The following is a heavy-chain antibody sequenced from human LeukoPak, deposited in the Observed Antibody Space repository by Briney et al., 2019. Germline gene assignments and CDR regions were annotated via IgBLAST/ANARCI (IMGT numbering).Heavy chain of an antibody. V-gene: IGHV3-23*01. CDR3: AKVGVSSGWYGGFYY. CDR2: ISGSGGST. D-gene: IGHD6-19*01. J-gene: IGHJ4*02. Sequence: PGGSLRLSCAASGFTFSNYAMGWVRQAPGKGLEWVSAISGSGGSTYYADSVKGRFTISRDNSKNTLYLQMNSLRAEDTAVYYCAKVGVSSGWYGGFYYWGQGTLVTVSS. CDR1: GFTFSNYA.